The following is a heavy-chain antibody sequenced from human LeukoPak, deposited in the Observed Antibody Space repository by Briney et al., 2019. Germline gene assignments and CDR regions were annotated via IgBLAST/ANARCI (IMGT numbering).Heavy chain of an antibody. V-gene: IGHV1-2*02. Sequence: ASVKVSCKASGYTFTDYYMHWVRQAPGQGLEWMGWINPNSGDTNHAQNFQGRVTLTRDTSISTAYMELSSLRSDDSAVYYCAGEYCSDGSCRQGFDYWGQGTLVTVSS. CDR2: INPNSGDT. CDR3: AGEYCSDGSCRQGFDY. J-gene: IGHJ4*02. CDR1: GYTFTDYY. D-gene: IGHD2-15*01.